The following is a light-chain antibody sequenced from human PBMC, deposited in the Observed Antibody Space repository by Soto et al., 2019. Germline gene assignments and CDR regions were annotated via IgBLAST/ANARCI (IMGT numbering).Light chain of an antibody. J-gene: IGLJ2*01. CDR2: NNN. Sequence: QAVVTQPPSASGTPGQRVTISCSGSSSNIGSNTVNWYQQLPGTAPKLLIYNNNQRPSGVPDRFSGSRSGTSVSLAISGLQSEDDADYYCAAWDDSLNVMVFGGGTKLTVL. CDR1: SSNIGSNT. V-gene: IGLV1-44*01. CDR3: AAWDDSLNVMV.